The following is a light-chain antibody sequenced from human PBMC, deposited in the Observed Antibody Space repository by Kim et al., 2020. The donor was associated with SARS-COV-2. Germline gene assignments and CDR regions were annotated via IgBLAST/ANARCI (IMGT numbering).Light chain of an antibody. CDR1: QGISKS. J-gene: IGKJ5*01. V-gene: IGKV1-17*03. CDR3: LQYNIFPLT. Sequence: YLGDSVNITCRARQGISKSLAWLQQKPGKVPKRLMYAASSLQSGVPSRFSGSGSGTEFTHAISSLQPEDFATYYCLQYNIFPLTFGQGTRLEIK. CDR2: AAS.